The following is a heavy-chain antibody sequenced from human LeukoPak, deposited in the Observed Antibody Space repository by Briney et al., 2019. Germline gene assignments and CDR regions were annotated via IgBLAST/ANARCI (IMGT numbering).Heavy chain of an antibody. CDR2: IYYSGST. Sequence: PSETLSLTCTVSGGSISSYYWSWIRQPPGKGLEWIGYIYYSGSTNYNPSLKSRVTISVDTSKNQFSLKLSSVTAADTAVYYCARGLEPTGDSYGYLKGFDPWGQGTLVSASS. V-gene: IGHV4-59*01. J-gene: IGHJ5*02. CDR3: ARGLEPTGDSYGYLKGFDP. D-gene: IGHD5-18*01. CDR1: GGSISSYY.